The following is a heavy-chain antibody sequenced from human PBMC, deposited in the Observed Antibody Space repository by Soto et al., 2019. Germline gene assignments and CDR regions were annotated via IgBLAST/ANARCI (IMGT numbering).Heavy chain of an antibody. V-gene: IGHV1-69*06. CDR3: ARDRTDSGYYTNWLDP. Sequence: VASVKVSCKASGGTFGSDAITWVRQAPGQGLEWVGRIIPIFGTTNYAQNLQGRVTISADKSTLTSYMELHSLTSDDTALYYCARDRTDSGYYTNWLDPWGQGXQVTVYS. CDR2: IIPIFGTT. CDR1: GGTFGSDA. J-gene: IGHJ5*02. D-gene: IGHD3-22*01.